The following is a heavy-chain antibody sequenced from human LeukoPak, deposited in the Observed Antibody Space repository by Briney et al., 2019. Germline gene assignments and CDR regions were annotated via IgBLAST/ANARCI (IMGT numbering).Heavy chain of an antibody. CDR2: INHSGST. CDR1: GGSFSGYY. V-gene: IGHV4-34*01. CDR3: ARATYPNTPYNWFDP. D-gene: IGHD4/OR15-4a*01. Sequence: PSETLSLTCAVYGGSFSGYYWSWIRQPPGKGLEWIGEINHSGSTYYNPSLKSRVTISVDRSKNQFSLKLSSVTAADTAVYYCARATYPNTPYNWFDPWGQGTLVTVSS. J-gene: IGHJ5*02.